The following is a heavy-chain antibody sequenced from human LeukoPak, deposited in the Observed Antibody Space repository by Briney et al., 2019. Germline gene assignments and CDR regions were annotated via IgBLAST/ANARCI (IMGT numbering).Heavy chain of an antibody. J-gene: IGHJ5*02. CDR1: GDSFSSNSAT. CDR2: TYYRSTWYN. Sequence: SQTLSLTCAISGDSFSSNSATWNWIRQSPSRGLEWLGRTYYRSTWYNDYAVSVRGRITVNPDTSKNQFSLHLNSVTPEDTAVYYCARRLTQYDCFDPWGQGILVTVSS. CDR3: ARRLTQYDCFDP. V-gene: IGHV6-1*01. D-gene: IGHD2-2*01.